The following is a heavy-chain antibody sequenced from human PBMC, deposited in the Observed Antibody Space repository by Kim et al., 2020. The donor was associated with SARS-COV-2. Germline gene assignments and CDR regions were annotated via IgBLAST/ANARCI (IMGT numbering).Heavy chain of an antibody. CDR3: VKHSGQYFDF. V-gene: IGHV3-7*01. CDR1: GFTFSYYW. CDR2: LNEGGSEK. D-gene: IGHD6-25*01. J-gene: IGHJ4*02. Sequence: GGSLRLSCAASGFTFSYYWMSWVRQAPGKGLEWVANLNEGGSEKFYEDSVIGRFTISRDNAKRSVLLQMDGLRVEDTAVYFCVKHSGQYFDFWGQGTLVTVSP.